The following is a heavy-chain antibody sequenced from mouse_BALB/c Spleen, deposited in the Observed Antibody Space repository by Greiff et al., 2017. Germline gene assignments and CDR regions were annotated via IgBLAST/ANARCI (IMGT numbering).Heavy chain of an antibody. CDR3: ARGDYDYLWFAY. CDR2: ISYSGST. V-gene: IGHV3-2*02. Sequence: EVQRVESGPGLVKPSQSLSLTCTVTGYSITSDYAWNWIRQFPGNKLEWMGYISYSGSTSYNPSLKSRISITRDTSKNQFFLQLNSVTTEDTATYYCARGDYDYLWFAYWGQGTLVTVSA. D-gene: IGHD2-4*01. J-gene: IGHJ3*01. CDR1: GYSITSDYA.